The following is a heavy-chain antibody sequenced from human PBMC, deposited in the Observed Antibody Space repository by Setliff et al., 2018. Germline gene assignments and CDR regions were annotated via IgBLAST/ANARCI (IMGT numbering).Heavy chain of an antibody. CDR1: GGSIISTNNY. CDR2: IYYAERP. D-gene: IGHD2-15*01. J-gene: IGHJ4*01. V-gene: IGHV4-39*01. Sequence: SETLSLTCTVSGGSIISTNNYWGWIRQPPGKGLEWIGSIYYAERPAYNSALKSRIAMSVDTSKNQFSLELTSVTAADTATYYCVRPGGTTVVARHFDYWGSGILVTVSS. CDR3: VRPGGTTVVARHFDY.